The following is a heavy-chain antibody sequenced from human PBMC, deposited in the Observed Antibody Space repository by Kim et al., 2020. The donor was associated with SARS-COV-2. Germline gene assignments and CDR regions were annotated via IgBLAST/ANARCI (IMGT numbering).Heavy chain of an antibody. V-gene: IGHV5-51*01. CDR1: GYSFTSYW. CDR3: ARHGVICSSYEDPATPAYYSYGMDV. D-gene: IGHD5-12*01. Sequence: GESLKISCKVSGYSFTSYWIRWVLQMPGKGLEWMGIIYPGDSDTRYSPSFHDQVTISADKSISTDYLQLSSLKASGTAIYYCARHGVICSSYEDPATPAYYSYGMDVWGQGTMVTVSS. J-gene: IGHJ6*02. CDR2: IYPGDSDT.